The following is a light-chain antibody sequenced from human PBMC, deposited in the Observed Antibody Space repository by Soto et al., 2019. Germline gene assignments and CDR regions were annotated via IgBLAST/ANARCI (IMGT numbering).Light chain of an antibody. CDR1: SSDVGAYNF. J-gene: IGLJ2*01. CDR2: EVS. CDR3: NSYGGSSNVI. Sequence: QPVLTQPPSASGSPGQSVTISCTGTSSDVGAYNFVSWYQQHPGKAPKIIIYEVSKRASGVPDRFSGSKSGNTASLTVSGLQADDEADYYCNSYGGSSNVIFGGGTQLTVL. V-gene: IGLV2-8*01.